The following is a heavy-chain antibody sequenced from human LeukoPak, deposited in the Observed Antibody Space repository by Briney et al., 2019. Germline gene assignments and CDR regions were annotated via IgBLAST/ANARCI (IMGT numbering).Heavy chain of an antibody. D-gene: IGHD6-19*01. CDR3: AKPGIAQAGRGGFDY. V-gene: IGHV3-23*01. CDR2: ISGSGGST. Sequence: GGSLRLSCAASGFTFSTYAMNWVRQAPGKGLEWVSAISGSGGSTYYADSVKGRFTISRDNSKNTLYLQMNSLRAEDTAVYYCAKPGIAQAGRGGFDYWGQGTLVTVSS. CDR1: GFTFSTYA. J-gene: IGHJ4*02.